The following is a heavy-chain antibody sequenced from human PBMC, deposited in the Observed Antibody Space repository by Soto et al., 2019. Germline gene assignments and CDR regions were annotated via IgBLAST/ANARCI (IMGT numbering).Heavy chain of an antibody. J-gene: IGHJ4*02. D-gene: IGHD3-22*01. V-gene: IGHV3-64D*06. CDR1: GFTFSSYA. Sequence: GGSLGLSCSASGFTFSSYAMHWVRQDPGKGLEYVSSISTNGGSTHYADSVKGRFTISRDNSKNTQYLQMSSLRADDTAVYYCVKGEYYYDSSGYYPFDYWGQGTLVTVSS. CDR2: ISTNGGST. CDR3: VKGEYYYDSSGYYPFDY.